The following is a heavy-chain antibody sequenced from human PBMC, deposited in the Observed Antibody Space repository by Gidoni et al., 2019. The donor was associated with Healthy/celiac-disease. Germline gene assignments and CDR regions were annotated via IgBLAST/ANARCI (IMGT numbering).Heavy chain of an antibody. V-gene: IGHV5-51*01. CDR2: IYPGDSDT. CDR1: GYSFTSYW. Sequence: EVQLVQSGAEVKKPGESLKISCKGSGYSFTSYWIGWVRQMPGKGLEWMGIIYPGDSDTRYSPSFQGQVTISADKSISTAYLQWSSLKASDTAMYYCASLGYCSGGSCYFGERRDAFDIWGQGTMVTVSS. D-gene: IGHD2-15*01. CDR3: ASLGYCSGGSCYFGERRDAFDI. J-gene: IGHJ3*02.